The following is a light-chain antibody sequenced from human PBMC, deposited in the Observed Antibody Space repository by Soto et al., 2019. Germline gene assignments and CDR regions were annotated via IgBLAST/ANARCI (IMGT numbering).Light chain of an antibody. Sequence: EIVMTQSPATLSVSPGERVTLSCRARQSVGSNLAWYQQKPGQAPRLLIDGASTRATVIPARFSGSGSGTEFTLTISSLQSEDFAVYYCQQYNNWPPWTFGHGTKVDIK. CDR2: GAS. CDR1: QSVGSN. J-gene: IGKJ1*01. V-gene: IGKV3-15*01. CDR3: QQYNNWPPWT.